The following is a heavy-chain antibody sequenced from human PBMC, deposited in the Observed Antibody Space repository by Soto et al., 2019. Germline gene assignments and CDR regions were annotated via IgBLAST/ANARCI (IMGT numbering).Heavy chain of an antibody. CDR1: GGSISSYY. CDR3: ARGYCGGDCYPFGY. V-gene: IGHV4-59*01. D-gene: IGHD2-21*02. CDR2: IYYSGST. J-gene: IGHJ4*02. Sequence: SETLSLTCTVSGGSISSYYWSWIRQPPGKGLEWIGYIYYSGSTNYNPSLKSRVTISVDTSKNQFSLKLSSVTAADTAVYYCARGYCGGDCYPFGYWGQGTQVTVSS.